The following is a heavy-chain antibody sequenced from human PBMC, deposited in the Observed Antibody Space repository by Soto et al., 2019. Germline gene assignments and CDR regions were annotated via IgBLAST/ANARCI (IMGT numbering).Heavy chain of an antibody. Sequence: LSLTCGVSCFSIQPSYFWCLVRQTPGKGLEWIGLISHSGRAISHPSFASRATISLDTTNNAFSLTLKSVTAADTAVYYRPRGRSFRPVGVPLDSWGQGTMVTVSS. CDR2: ISHSGRA. CDR1: CFSIQPSYF. D-gene: IGHD3-16*02. CDR3: PRGRSFRPVGVPLDS. V-gene: IGHV4-38-2*01. J-gene: IGHJ4*02.